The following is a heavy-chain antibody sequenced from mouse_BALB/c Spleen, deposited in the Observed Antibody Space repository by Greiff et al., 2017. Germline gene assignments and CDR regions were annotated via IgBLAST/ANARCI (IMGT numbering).Heavy chain of an antibody. CDR2: INPSTGYT. V-gene: IGHV1-7*01. CDR1: GYTFTSYW. Sequence: QVQLQQSGAELAKPGASVKMSCKASGYTFTSYWMHWVKQRPGQGLEWIGYINPSTGYTEYNQKFKDKATLTADKSSSTAYMQLSSLTSEDSAVYYCASGGTLDYWGQGTTLTVSS. D-gene: IGHD3-3*01. J-gene: IGHJ2*01. CDR3: ASGGTLDY.